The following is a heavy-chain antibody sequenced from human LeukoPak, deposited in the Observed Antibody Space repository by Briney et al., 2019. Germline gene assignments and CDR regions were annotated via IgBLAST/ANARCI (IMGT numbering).Heavy chain of an antibody. CDR3: ARVTGAFDI. CDR1: GFTFNSYA. D-gene: IGHD4-11*01. Sequence: GGSLRLSCAASGFTFNSYAMHWVRQAPGKGLEWVAVISYDGGNEYYADSVKGRLTISRDNSKNTLYLQMNSLRAEDTAVYYCARVTGAFDIWGQGTMVTVSS. CDR2: ISYDGGNE. V-gene: IGHV3-30-3*01. J-gene: IGHJ3*02.